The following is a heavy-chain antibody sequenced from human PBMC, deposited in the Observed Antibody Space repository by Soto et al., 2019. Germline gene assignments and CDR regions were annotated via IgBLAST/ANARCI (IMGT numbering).Heavy chain of an antibody. CDR3: AGESGAAMDAFDY. CDR1: GGTFSSYA. J-gene: IGHJ4*02. Sequence: QVQLVQSGAEVKKPGSSVKVSCKASGGTFSSYAISWVRQAPGQGLEWMGGIIPIFGTANYAQKFQGRVTISADGSASTAYMELSSLRSEDTAVYDCAGESGAAMDAFDYWGQGTLVTVSS. D-gene: IGHD5-18*01. CDR2: IIPIFGTA. V-gene: IGHV1-69*12.